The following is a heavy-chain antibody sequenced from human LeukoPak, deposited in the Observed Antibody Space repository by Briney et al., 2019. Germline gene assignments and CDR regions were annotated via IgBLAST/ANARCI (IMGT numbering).Heavy chain of an antibody. CDR3: ARGGFDY. J-gene: IGHJ4*02. CDR2: ISPNSDDP. Sequence: ASVNVSCKASGYTFTGYYLHWVRQAPGQGLEWIGWISPNSDDPNYAQKIRGRVNMTRDTSIRTAFMELSRLGSDDTAIYYCARGGFDYWGQGTLVTVSS. CDR1: GYTFTGYY. V-gene: IGHV1-2*02.